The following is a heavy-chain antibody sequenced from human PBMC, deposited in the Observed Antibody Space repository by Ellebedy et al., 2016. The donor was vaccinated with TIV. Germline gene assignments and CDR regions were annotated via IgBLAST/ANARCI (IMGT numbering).Heavy chain of an antibody. CDR1: GGSFSGYY. D-gene: IGHD3-10*01. V-gene: IGHV4-34*01. CDR2: INHSGST. CDR3: ARVQGVRGVISGPGYYYYGMDV. Sequence: MPSETLSLTCAVYGGSFSGYYWSWIRQPPGKGLEWIGEINHSGSTNYNPSLKSRVTISVDTSKNQFSLKLSSVTAADTAVYYCARVQGVRGVISGPGYYYYGMDVWGQGTTVTVSS. J-gene: IGHJ6*02.